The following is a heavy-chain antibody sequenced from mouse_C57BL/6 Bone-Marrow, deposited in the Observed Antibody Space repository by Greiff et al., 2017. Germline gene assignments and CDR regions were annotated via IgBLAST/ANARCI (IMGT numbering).Heavy chain of an antibody. CDR3: VRGNYEGSYWYFDV. D-gene: IGHD2-1*01. V-gene: IGHV10-1*01. Sequence: EVQGVESGGGLVQPKGSLKLSCAASGFSFNTYAMNWVRQAPGKGLEWVARIRSKSNNYATYYADSVKDRFTISRDDSESMLYLQMNNLKTEDTAMYYCVRGNYEGSYWYFDVWGTGTTVTVSS. CDR1: GFSFNTYA. J-gene: IGHJ1*03. CDR2: IRSKSNNYAT.